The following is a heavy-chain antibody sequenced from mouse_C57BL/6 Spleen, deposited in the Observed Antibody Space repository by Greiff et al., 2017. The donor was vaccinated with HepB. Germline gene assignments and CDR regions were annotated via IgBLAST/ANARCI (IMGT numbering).Heavy chain of an antibody. Sequence: QVHVKQSGPELVKPGASVKISCKASGYAFSSSWMNWVKQRPGKGLEWIGRIYPGDGDTNYNGKFKGKATLTADKSSSTAYMQLSSLTSEDSAVYFCARGEPDYAMDYWGQGTSVTVSS. CDR2: IYPGDGDT. CDR1: GYAFSSSW. J-gene: IGHJ4*01. CDR3: ARGEPDYAMDY. V-gene: IGHV1-82*01.